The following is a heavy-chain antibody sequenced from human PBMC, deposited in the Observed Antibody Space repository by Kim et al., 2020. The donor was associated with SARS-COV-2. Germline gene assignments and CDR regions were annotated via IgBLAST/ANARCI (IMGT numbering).Heavy chain of an antibody. Sequence: GGSLRLSCAASGFTFSDYYMSWIRQAPGKGLEWVSYISSSGSTIYYADSVKGRFTISRDNAKNSLYLQMNSLRAEDTAVYYCARVNSSPSQLWHDYYYYGMDVWGQGTTVTVSS. J-gene: IGHJ6*02. V-gene: IGHV3-11*01. CDR2: ISSSGSTI. D-gene: IGHD3-10*01. CDR3: ARVNSSPSQLWHDYYYYGMDV. CDR1: GFTFSDYY.